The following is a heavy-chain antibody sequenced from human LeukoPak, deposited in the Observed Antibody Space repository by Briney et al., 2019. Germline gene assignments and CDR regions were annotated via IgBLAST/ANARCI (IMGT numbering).Heavy chain of an antibody. Sequence: GRSLRLSCAASGFTLISDAMSWGRQAPRKGPECALGISGSEGSTYYADSVKGRFTISRDNSNNTLYLQMNSLRAEDTAVYYCAKVRKRELPDYWGQGTLVTVSS. CDR3: AKVRKRELPDY. V-gene: IGHV3-23*01. CDR2: ISGSEGST. J-gene: IGHJ4*02. CDR1: GFTLISDA. D-gene: IGHD1-26*01.